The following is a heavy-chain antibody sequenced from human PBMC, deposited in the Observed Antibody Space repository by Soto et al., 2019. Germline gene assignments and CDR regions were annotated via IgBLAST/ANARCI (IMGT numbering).Heavy chain of an antibody. CDR3: AKESTYYDFWSGYPYGMDV. CDR1: GFTFSSIC. V-gene: IGHV3-30*18. Sequence: RGSMPLACPASGFTFSSICMHWDRQAQDEWLEMVAVISNDGSNKYDADSLNSRFTTTRDNTKNTLYLQMNILRAEDTAVYYCAKESTYYDFWSGYPYGMDVWGQGTTVTVSS. CDR2: ISNDGSNK. J-gene: IGHJ6*02. D-gene: IGHD3-3*01.